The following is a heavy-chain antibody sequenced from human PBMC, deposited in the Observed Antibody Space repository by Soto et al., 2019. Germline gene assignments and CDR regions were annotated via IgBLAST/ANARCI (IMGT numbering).Heavy chain of an antibody. J-gene: IGHJ6*02. D-gene: IGHD1-26*01. V-gene: IGHV3-53*01. CDR3: VRETESEPWIYYGMDV. Sequence: GGSLRLSCAASGFTVSSTYMNWVRQAPGKGLEWVSVIYRGGDTHYVASVKGRFTLSRDNSKNTLYLQMNSLRAEDTAVYYCVRETESEPWIYYGMDVWGQGTTVTVSS. CDR2: IYRGGDT. CDR1: GFTVSSTY.